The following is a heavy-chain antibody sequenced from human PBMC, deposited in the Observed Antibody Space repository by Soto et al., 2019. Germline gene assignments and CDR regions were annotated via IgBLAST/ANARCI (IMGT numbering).Heavy chain of an antibody. CDR3: TTETGTIALNSYYGMDV. D-gene: IGHD6-13*01. CDR2: IKSKTDGGTT. V-gene: IGHV3-15*05. J-gene: IGHJ6*02. CDR1: RFTFSNAW. Sequence: KPGGSLRLSCAASRFTFSNAWMSWVRQAPGKGLEWVGRIKSKTDGGTTDYAAPVKGRFTISRDDSKNTLYLQMNSLKTEDTAVYYCTTETGTIALNSYYGMDVWGQGTTVTVS.